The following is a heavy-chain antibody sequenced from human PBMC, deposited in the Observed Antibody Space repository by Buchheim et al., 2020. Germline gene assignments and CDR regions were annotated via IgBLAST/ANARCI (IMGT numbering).Heavy chain of an antibody. D-gene: IGHD3-10*01. V-gene: IGHV4-34*02. CDR1: GGSFSGYY. CDR3: ASGLGFWFDP. Sequence: QLQLQESGPGLVKPSETLSLTCAVYGGSFSGYYWSWIRQPPGKGLEWIGEINHSGSTNHNPSLKSRVTISVDTSKNQFSLKLSSVTAADTAVYYCASGLGFWFDPWGQGTL. CDR2: INHSGST. J-gene: IGHJ5*02.